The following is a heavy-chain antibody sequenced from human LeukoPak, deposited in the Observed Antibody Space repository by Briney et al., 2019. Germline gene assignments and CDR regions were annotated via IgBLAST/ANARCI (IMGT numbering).Heavy chain of an antibody. D-gene: IGHD3-22*01. J-gene: IGHJ5*02. CDR1: GGSISSGDYY. V-gene: IGHV4-30-4*08. Sequence: SQTLSLTCTVSGGSISSGDYYWSWIRQPPGKGLEWIGYIYYSGSTYYNPSLKSRVTISVDTSKNQFSLKLSSVTAADTAVYYCARGLSYRDRSDYFYNWFEPWGQGTPVTVSS. CDR3: ARGLSYRDRSDYFYNWFEP. CDR2: IYYSGST.